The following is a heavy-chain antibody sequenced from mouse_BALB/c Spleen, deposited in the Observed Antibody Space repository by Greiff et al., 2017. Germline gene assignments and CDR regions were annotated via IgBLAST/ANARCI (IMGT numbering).Heavy chain of an antibody. D-gene: IGHD2-1*01. V-gene: IGHV5-9-4*01. J-gene: IGHJ4*01. CDR3: SREGGNFSMAY. CDR2: ISSGGSYT. CDR1: GFTFSSYA. Sequence: EVQRVESGGGLVKPGGSLKLSCAASGFTFSSYAMSWVRQSPEKRLEWVAEISSGGSYTDYPDTVTGRFTISRDNAKNTLYLEMSSLRSEDTAMYYCSREGGNFSMAYWGQGTSVTVSS.